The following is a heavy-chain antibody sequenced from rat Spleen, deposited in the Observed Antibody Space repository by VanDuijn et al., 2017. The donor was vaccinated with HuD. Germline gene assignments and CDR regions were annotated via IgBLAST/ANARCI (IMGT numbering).Heavy chain of an antibody. CDR2: IWGNGNT. J-gene: IGHJ1*01. V-gene: IGHV2S54*01. CDR1: GFSLTDYS. Sequence: QVQMKESGPGLVQPSQTLSLTCTVSGFSLTDYSVHWVRQPPGKGLEWMGGIWGNGNTNYNSALKSRLTISRDTSKSLVFLKMNSLQTEDTAIYYCTREDWHFDFWGPGTMVTVSS. CDR3: TREDWHFDF.